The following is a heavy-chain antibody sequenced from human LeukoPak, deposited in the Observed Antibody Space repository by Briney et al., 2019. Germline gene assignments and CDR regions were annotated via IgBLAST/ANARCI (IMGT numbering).Heavy chain of an antibody. CDR1: GFTFSSYS. CDR2: ISSSSSYI. CDR3: ARVAGIVGAHGY. V-gene: IGHV3-21*01. J-gene: IGHJ4*02. D-gene: IGHD1-26*01. Sequence: GGSLRLSCAASGFTFSSYSMNWVRQAPGKGLEWVSSISSSSSYIYYADSVKGRFTISRDNAKNSLYLQMNSLRAEDTAVYYCARVAGIVGAHGYWGQGTLVTVSS.